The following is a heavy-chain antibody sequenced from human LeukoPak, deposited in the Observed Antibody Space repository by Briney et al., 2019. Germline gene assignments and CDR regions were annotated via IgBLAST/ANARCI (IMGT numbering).Heavy chain of an antibody. CDR2: IYYSGST. CDR3: ASRKLGNDY. CDR1: GGSIINRDYY. Sequence: SETLSLTCSVSGGSIINRDYYWGWIRQPPGKGLEWIGSIYYSGSTYYNPSLKSRVTISVDTSKNQFSLKLSSVTAADTAVYYCASRKLGNDYWGQGTLVTVSS. J-gene: IGHJ4*02. D-gene: IGHD7-27*01. V-gene: IGHV4-39*07.